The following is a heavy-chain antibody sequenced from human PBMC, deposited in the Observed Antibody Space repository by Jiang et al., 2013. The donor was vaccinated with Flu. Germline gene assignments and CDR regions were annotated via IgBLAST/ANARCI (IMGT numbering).Heavy chain of an antibody. CDR1: GYTFPNSA. D-gene: IGHD2-8*01. V-gene: IGHV1-3*01. CDR3: AKDVNGHKHFDY. Sequence: SGAEVKKPGASVKVSCKASGYTFPNSAMHWVRQAPGQRLGWMGWINAGNGNRKYSQAFQGRLTLTRDTSANTAYMELISLRSEDTAVYYCAKDVNGHKHFDYWGQGTLVSVSS. CDR2: INAGNGNR. J-gene: IGHJ4*02.